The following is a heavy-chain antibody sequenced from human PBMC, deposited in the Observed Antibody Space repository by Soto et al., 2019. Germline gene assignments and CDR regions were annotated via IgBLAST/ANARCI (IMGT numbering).Heavy chain of an antibody. CDR3: TTGIVGADFDY. D-gene: IGHD1-26*01. Sequence: GGSLRLSCAASGFTFSNAWMSWVRQAPGKGLAWVGRIKSKTDGGTTDYAAPVKGRFTISRDDSKNTLYLQMNSLKTEDTAVYYCTTGIVGADFDYWGQGTLVTVSS. J-gene: IGHJ4*02. V-gene: IGHV3-15*01. CDR2: IKSKTDGGTT. CDR1: GFTFSNAW.